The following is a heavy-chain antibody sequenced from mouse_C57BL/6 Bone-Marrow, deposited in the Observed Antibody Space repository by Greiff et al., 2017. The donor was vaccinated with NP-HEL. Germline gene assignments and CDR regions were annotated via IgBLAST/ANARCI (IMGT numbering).Heavy chain of an antibody. CDR1: GYTFTSYW. CDR3: ARGGTAQATLDY. CDR2: IHPNSGST. V-gene: IGHV1-64*01. Sequence: QVQLQQPGAELVKPGASVKLSCKASGYTFTSYWMHWVKQRPGQGLEWIGMIHPNSGSTNYNEKFKSKATLTVDKSSSTAYMQLSSLTSEDSAVYYCARGGTAQATLDYWGQGTTLTVSS. J-gene: IGHJ2*01. D-gene: IGHD3-2*02.